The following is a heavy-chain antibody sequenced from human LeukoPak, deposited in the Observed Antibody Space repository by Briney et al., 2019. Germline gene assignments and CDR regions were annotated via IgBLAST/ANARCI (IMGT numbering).Heavy chain of an antibody. Sequence: PGGSLRLSCAVSGFTFSSYAMSWVRQAPGKGLEWVAVISYDGSNKYYADSVKGRFTISRDNSKNTLYLQMNSLRAEDTAVYYCASPTVTTGFGYWGQGTLVTVSS. CDR3: ASPTVTTGFGY. CDR2: ISYDGSNK. V-gene: IGHV3-30-3*01. D-gene: IGHD4-17*01. J-gene: IGHJ4*02. CDR1: GFTFSSYA.